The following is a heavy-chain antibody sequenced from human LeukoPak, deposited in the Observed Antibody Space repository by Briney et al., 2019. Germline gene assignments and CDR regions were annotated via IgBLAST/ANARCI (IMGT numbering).Heavy chain of an antibody. CDR2: INTDGTVT. D-gene: IGHD6-19*01. CDR3: ATKQWLAPPPDS. CDR1: GFTFSRYW. V-gene: IGHV3-74*01. Sequence: GGSLRLSCAASGFTFSRYWMLWVRQAPGKGLESVSRINTDGTVTTYADSVKGRFTVSRDNADNTMFLQMNSVRDEDTAVYYCATKQWLAPPPDSWGQGTPVTVSS. J-gene: IGHJ4*02.